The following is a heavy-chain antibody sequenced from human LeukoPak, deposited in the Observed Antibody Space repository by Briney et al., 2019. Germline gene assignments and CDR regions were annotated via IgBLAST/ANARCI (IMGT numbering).Heavy chain of an antibody. CDR2: IGTSTTTI. Sequence: GGSLRLSCAASGFTFSSYTMNWVRQPPGKGLEWVSSIGTSTTTIYYADSVKGRFTISRDNAKNSLYLQMNSLRADDTAVYYCARGGYYAFGAFDIWGQGTMVTVSS. CDR1: GFTFSSYT. CDR3: ARGGYYAFGAFDI. V-gene: IGHV3-48*01. J-gene: IGHJ3*02. D-gene: IGHD3-3*01.